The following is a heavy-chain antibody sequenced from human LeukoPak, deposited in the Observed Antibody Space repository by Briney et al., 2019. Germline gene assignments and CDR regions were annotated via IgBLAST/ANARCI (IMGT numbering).Heavy chain of an antibody. CDR3: AKDGPTVTIFGHFDY. CDR2: ISYDGSNI. CDR1: GVTLSPYV. V-gene: IGHV3-30*18. J-gene: IGHJ4*01. Sequence: GGSLRLSCAASGVTLSPYVMHWVRQAPGKGLEWVAVISYDGSNIYYADSVKGRFTISRDNSKNTLYLQMNSLSAEDTAVYYCAKDGPTVTIFGHFDYWGHGTLVSVSS. D-gene: IGHD4-17*01.